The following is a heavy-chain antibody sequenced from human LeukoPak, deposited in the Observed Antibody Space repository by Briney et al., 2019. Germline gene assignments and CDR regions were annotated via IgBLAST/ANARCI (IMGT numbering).Heavy chain of an antibody. CDR1: GFTFSSYA. CDR2: ISGSGGST. V-gene: IGHV3-23*01. J-gene: IGHJ4*02. CDR3: AKAQYYDYVWGSRFDY. D-gene: IGHD3-16*01. Sequence: GGSLRLSCAASGFTFSSYAMSWVRQAPGKGLEWVSAISGSGGSTYYADSAKGRFTISRDNSKNTLYLQMNSLRAEDTAVYYCAKAQYYDYVWGSRFDYWGQGTLVTVSS.